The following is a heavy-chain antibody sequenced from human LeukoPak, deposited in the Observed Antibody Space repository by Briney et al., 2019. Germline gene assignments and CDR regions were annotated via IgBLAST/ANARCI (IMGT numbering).Heavy chain of an antibody. Sequence: PGGSLRLSCAASRFSFSTYGMHWVRQVPGKGPVWVSRINSDGSRTIYADSVKGRFSISRDNAKNTLYLQMNSLRVDDTAVYYCARAGKTNELDYWGQGTLFTVSS. J-gene: IGHJ4*02. V-gene: IGHV3-74*01. CDR2: INSDGSRT. CDR1: RFSFSTYG. CDR3: ARAGKTNELDY. D-gene: IGHD3-10*01.